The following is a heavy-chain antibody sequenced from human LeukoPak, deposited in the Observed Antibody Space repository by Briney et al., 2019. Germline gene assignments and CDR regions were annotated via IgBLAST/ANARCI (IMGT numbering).Heavy chain of an antibody. D-gene: IGHD2-2*02. V-gene: IGHV4-4*07. CDR1: GGSINGYY. J-gene: IGHJ5*02. CDR3: ARDRGSSYTRDWFDP. CDR2: IYISESI. Sequence: PSETLSLTCTVSGGSINGYYWSWIRQPAGKGLEWIGRIYISESINYNPSLKSRVTMSIDTSKSQFSLKLSSVTAADTAVYYCARDRGSSYTRDWFDPWGQGAPVTVSS.